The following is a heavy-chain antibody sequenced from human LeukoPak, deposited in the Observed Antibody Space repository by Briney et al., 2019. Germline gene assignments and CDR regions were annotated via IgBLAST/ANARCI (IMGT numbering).Heavy chain of an antibody. J-gene: IGHJ5*02. CDR3: AREPPRGIVVVPINWFDP. D-gene: IGHD2-2*01. CDR1: GGSISSYY. CDR2: IYYSGST. V-gene: IGHV4-59*12. Sequence: PSETLSLACTVSGGSISSYYWSWIRQPPGKGLEWIGYIYYSGSTNYNPSLKSRVTISVDTSKNQFSLQLNSVTPEDTAVYYCAREPPRGIVVVPINWFDPWGQGTLVTVSS.